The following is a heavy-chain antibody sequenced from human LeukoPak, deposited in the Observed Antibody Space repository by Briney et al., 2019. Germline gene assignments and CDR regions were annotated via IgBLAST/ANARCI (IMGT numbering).Heavy chain of an antibody. D-gene: IGHD2-8*01. J-gene: IGHJ6*03. CDR3: ARGMRGRIRFARTHYMDV. CDR1: GGSISSYY. V-gene: IGHV4-59*01. CDR2: IYYGGST. Sequence: SETLSLTCTVSGGSISSYYWSWIRQPPGKGLGWIGYIYYGGSTNYNPSLKSRVTISVDTSKNQFSLKLSSVTAADTAVYYCARGMRGRIRFARTHYMDVWGKGTTVTVSS.